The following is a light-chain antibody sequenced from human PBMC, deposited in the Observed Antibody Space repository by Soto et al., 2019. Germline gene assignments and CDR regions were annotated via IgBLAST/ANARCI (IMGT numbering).Light chain of an antibody. V-gene: IGKV3-15*01. CDR2: GAS. Sequence: EIVMTQSPATLSVSPGERATLSCRASQSVSSNLAWYQQKPGQAPRLLIYGASTRATGIPARFSGSGSGTEFTLTISSLQSEDFAVYYCQQYNNSPRWTLGHGTKVDIK. CDR3: QQYNNSPRWT. CDR1: QSVSSN. J-gene: IGKJ1*01.